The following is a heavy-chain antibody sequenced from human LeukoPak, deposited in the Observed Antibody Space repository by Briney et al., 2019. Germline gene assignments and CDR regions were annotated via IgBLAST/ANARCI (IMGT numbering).Heavy chain of an antibody. V-gene: IGHV3-48*02. CDR3: ARYFDRSGFYRDAFDV. CDR1: GFTFRTYG. CDR2: ISYSDTAK. D-gene: IGHD3-22*01. Sequence: PGGSLRLSGAASGFTFRTYGMSWVRQAPGKGLKWLSYISYSDTAKYYADSVKGRFTISRDNAENSLHLQMNSLRDEDTAVYYCARYFDRSGFYRDAFDVWGQGTMVTVSS. J-gene: IGHJ3*01.